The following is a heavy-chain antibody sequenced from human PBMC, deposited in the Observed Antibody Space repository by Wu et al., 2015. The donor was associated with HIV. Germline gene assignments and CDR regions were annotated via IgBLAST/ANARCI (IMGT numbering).Heavy chain of an antibody. Sequence: VQLVQSGGEVMKPGASVKVASKSSGYIFSDYGVHWVRQAPGEGLEWMGWISAQNGNTKYAQKFQGRVTMTTETSSSTAYMELKSLRSDDTAVYFCARGHYYDTSSSPMYWGPGTRVTVSS. V-gene: IGHV1-18*01. CDR1: GYIFSDYG. CDR3: ARGHYYDTSSSPMY. CDR2: ISAQNGNT. J-gene: IGHJ4*02. D-gene: IGHD3-22*01.